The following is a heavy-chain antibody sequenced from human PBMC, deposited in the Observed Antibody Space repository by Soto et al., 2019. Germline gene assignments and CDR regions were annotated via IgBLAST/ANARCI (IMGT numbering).Heavy chain of an antibody. CDR1: GFTFRNHE. CDR2: LWYDGRNE. V-gene: IGHV3-33*08. D-gene: IGHD2-21*02. J-gene: IGHJ5*01. CDR3: ARGTATDGLDS. Sequence: GGSLRLSCAASGFTFRNHEMNWVRQAPGKGLEWVAFLWYDGRNENYTDSVKGRFTISRDNSKNTLYLQMNSLRADDTAVYYCARGTATDGLDSWGQGTLVTVSS.